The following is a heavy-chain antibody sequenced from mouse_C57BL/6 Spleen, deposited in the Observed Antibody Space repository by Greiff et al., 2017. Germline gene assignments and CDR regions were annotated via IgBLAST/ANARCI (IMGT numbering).Heavy chain of an antibody. J-gene: IGHJ3*01. D-gene: IGHD4-1*01. CDR2: ISSGGDYI. CDR3: TRGNWAPGFAY. V-gene: IGHV5-9-1*02. Sequence: EVHLVESGEGLVKPGGSLKLSCAASGFTFSSYAMSWVRQTPEKRLEWVAYISSGGDYIYYADTVKGRFTISRDNARNTLYLQMSSLKSEDTAMYSCTRGNWAPGFAYWGQGTLVTVSA. CDR1: GFTFSSYA.